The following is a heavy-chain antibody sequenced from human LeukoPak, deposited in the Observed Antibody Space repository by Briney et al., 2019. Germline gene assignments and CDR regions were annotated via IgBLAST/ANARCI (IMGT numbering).Heavy chain of an antibody. D-gene: IGHD6-13*01. V-gene: IGHV3-11*05. CDR2: ISSSSSYT. J-gene: IGHJ5*02. Sequence: GGSLRLSCAASGFTFSDYYMSRIRQAPGKGLEWVSYISSSSSYTNYAGSVKGRFTISRDNAKNSLYLQMNSLRAEDTAVYYCARDRGAASPLWVDPWGQGTLVTVSS. CDR1: GFTFSDYY. CDR3: ARDRGAASPLWVDP.